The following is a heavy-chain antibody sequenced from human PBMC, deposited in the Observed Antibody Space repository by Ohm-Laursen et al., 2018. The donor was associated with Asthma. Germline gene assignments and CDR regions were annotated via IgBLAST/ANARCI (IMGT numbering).Heavy chain of an antibody. Sequence: SLRLSCSASGFTFRSYAVHWVRQAPGKGLEWVAVGGSYYDGGLKYYADSVNGRFAVSRDDSKNTLYLQMNSLRPDDTAVYYCARDVMEWYLPAFDFWGQGTLVTVSS. D-gene: IGHD3-3*01. CDR3: ARDVMEWYLPAFDF. J-gene: IGHJ4*02. CDR2: GGSYYDGGLK. V-gene: IGHV3-30*09. CDR1: GFTFRSYA.